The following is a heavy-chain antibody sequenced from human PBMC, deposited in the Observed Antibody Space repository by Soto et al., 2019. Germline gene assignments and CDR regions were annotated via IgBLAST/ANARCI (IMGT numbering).Heavy chain of an antibody. CDR1: GGSIISYY. CDR2: IYSSGST. CDR3: ARMTYSSGWNVKQ. Sequence: PSETLSLTCTVSGGSIISYYWSWILQPPGKGLEWIGYIYSSGSTNYNPSLKSRVTISVDTSRNQFSLKMSSVTAADTAVEDGARMTYSSGWNVKQWGQGRLLAVSS. J-gene: IGHJ4*02. V-gene: IGHV4-59*01. D-gene: IGHD6-19*01.